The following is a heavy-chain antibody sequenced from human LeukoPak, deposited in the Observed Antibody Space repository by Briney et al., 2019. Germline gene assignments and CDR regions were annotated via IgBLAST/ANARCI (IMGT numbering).Heavy chain of an antibody. CDR2: INPSGGST. V-gene: IGHV1-46*01. CDR1: GYTFTGYY. J-gene: IGHJ4*02. D-gene: IGHD4-23*01. Sequence: ASVKVSCKASGYTFTGYYMHWVRQAPGQGLEWMGIINPSGGSTSYAQKFQGRVTMTRDTSTSTVYMELSSLRSEDTAVYYCARDPVDYGGNPVNFDYWSQGTLVTVSS. CDR3: ARDPVDYGGNPVNFDY.